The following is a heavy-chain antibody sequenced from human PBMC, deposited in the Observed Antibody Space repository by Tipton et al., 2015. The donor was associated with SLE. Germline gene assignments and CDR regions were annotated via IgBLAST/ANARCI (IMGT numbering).Heavy chain of an antibody. D-gene: IGHD5-24*01. CDR1: GFTFSNAW. CDR2: IKSRTDGGTT. V-gene: IGHV3-15*01. J-gene: IGHJ3*02. Sequence: SLRLSCAASGFTFSNAWMSWVRQAPGKGLEWVGRIKSRTDGGTTDYAAPVKGRFTISRDDSKNTLYLQMNSLKTEDTAVYYCTRDGMATTFDAFDIWGQGTMVTVSS. CDR3: TRDGMATTFDAFDI.